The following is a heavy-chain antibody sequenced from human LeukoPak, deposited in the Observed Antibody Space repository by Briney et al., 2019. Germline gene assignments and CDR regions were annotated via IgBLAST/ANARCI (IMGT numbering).Heavy chain of an antibody. CDR2: IYYSGST. CDR3: ARVGMRGPYYDFRSGYYTSMDV. Sequence: KPSETLSLTCTVSGGSISSSSYYWGWIRQPPGKGLEWIGSIYYSGSTYYNPSLKSRVTISVDTSKNQFSLKLSSVTAADTAVYYCARVGMRGPYYDFRSGYYTSMDVWGQGTTVTVSS. J-gene: IGHJ6*02. V-gene: IGHV4-39*01. CDR1: GGSISSSSYY. D-gene: IGHD3-3*01.